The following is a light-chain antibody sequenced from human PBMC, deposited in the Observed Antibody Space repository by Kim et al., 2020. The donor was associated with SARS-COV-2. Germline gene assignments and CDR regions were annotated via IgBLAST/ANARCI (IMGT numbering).Light chain of an antibody. J-gene: IGLJ2*01. CDR2: RDK. Sequence: SVAQGQTATIPCGGNNIENKNVHWYHQRPGQAPVLVMYRDKKRPSGIPERLSGSNSGNTATLTISRVEAGDEGDYYCQVWDSRTVVFGGGTQLTVL. CDR1: NIENKN. CDR3: QVWDSRTVV. V-gene: IGLV3-9*01.